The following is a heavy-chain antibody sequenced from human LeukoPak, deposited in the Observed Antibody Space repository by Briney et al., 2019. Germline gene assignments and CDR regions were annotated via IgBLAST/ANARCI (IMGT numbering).Heavy chain of an antibody. CDR3: ARVRGGYCSSTSCSHGMDY. CDR1: GFTFSSYW. Sequence: PGGSLRLSCAASGFTFSSYWMSWVRQAPGKGLEWVANIKQEGSEKYYVDSVKGRFTISRDNAKNSLYLQMNSLRAEDTAVYYCARVRGGYCSSTSCSHGMDYWGQGTLVTVSS. D-gene: IGHD2-2*01. CDR2: IKQEGSEK. V-gene: IGHV3-7*01. J-gene: IGHJ4*02.